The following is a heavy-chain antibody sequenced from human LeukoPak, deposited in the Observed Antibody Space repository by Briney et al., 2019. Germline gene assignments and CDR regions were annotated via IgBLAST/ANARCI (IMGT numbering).Heavy chain of an antibody. CDR1: GFTFSSYG. J-gene: IGHJ3*02. CDR2: INPKSGGT. V-gene: IGHV1-2*02. Sequence: PGRSLRLSCAASGFTFSSYGMHWVRQAPGQGLEWMGWINPKSGGTNYAQKFQGRVTTTRDMSISTAYMELSGLRSDDTAVYYCARTYYSDSRGMDDVFDIWGQGTMVTVSS. CDR3: ARTYYSDSRGMDDVFDI. D-gene: IGHD3-22*01.